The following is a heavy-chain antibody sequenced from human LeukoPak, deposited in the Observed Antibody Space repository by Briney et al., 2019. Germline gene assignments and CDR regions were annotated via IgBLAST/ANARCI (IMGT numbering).Heavy chain of an antibody. CDR2: ISGSGGST. CDR1: GFTFSSYW. Sequence: PGGSLRLSCAASGFTFSSYWMHWVRQAPGKGLEWVSAISGSGGSTYYADSVKGRFTISRDNSKNTLYLQMNSLRAEDTAVYYCAKDGVKAYYYYYMDVWGKGTTVTVSS. J-gene: IGHJ6*03. V-gene: IGHV3-23*01. CDR3: AKDGVKAYYYYYMDV.